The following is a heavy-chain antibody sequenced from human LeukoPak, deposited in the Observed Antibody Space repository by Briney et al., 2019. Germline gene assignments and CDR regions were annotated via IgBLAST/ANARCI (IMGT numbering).Heavy chain of an antibody. CDR2: IYHSGST. J-gene: IGHJ6*03. CDR1: GGSISSSSYY. D-gene: IGHD2/OR15-2a*01. V-gene: IGHV4-39*07. Sequence: PETLSLTCTVSGGSISSSSYYWGWIRQPPGKGLEWIGSIYHSGSTYYNPSLKSRVTISVDTSKNQFSLKLSSVTAADTAVYYCARASFFYASGTEYYYYHMDVWGKGTTVTISS. CDR3: ARASFFYASGTEYYYYHMDV.